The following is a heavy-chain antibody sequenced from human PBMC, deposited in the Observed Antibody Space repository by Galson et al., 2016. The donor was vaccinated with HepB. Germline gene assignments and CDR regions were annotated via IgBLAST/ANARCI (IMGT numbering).Heavy chain of an antibody. V-gene: IGHV1-46*02. CDR1: GYTFNTYN. D-gene: IGHD3-16*02. J-gene: IGHJ4*02. Sequence: SVKVSCKASGYTFNTYNMHWVRQAPGQGLEWMGIIKPSGGNTIYAQKFQDRITMTRDTSTSTVYMELISLRSEDTAVYYCARELGHSFYFDYWGQGTLLTVS. CDR2: IKPSGGNT. CDR3: ARELGHSFYFDY.